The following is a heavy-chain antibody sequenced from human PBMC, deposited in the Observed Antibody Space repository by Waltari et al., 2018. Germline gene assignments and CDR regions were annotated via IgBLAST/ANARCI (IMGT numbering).Heavy chain of an antibody. J-gene: IGHJ4*02. CDR3: VRGSGSYDY. Sequence: QVQLQESGPGLVKPSETLSLTCTVSGGPISSHYWSWIRQPPGKGLEWIGYIYYSGSTNYNPSLKSRVTISVDTSKNQFSLKLSSVTAADTAVYYCVRGSGSYDYWGQGTLVTVSS. CDR2: IYYSGST. V-gene: IGHV4-59*11. CDR1: GGPISSHY. D-gene: IGHD1-26*01.